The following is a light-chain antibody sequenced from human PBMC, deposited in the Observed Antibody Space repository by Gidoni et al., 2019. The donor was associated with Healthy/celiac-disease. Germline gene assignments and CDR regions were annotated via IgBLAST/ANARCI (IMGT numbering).Light chain of an antibody. V-gene: IGKV3-20*01. CDR2: GES. CDR3: QQYGSSPPFT. CDR1: RSVISSY. J-gene: IGKJ3*01. Sequence: ELVLTQSPGTLSLSPGVRATLSCRASRSVISSYFTWYQQKPGQAPRLLIYGESSRATGIPDRFSGRGSGTDFTLTISRLEPEDFAVYYCQQYGSSPPFTFGPGTKVDIK.